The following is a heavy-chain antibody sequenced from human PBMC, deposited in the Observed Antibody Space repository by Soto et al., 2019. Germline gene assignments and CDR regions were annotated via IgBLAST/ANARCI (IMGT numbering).Heavy chain of an antibody. J-gene: IGHJ3*02. CDR3: ARRSPSWAFDI. CDR2: VSGSGSST. D-gene: IGHD2-15*01. CDR1: GFTFSNYA. Sequence: EVQLLESGGGLVQPGGSLRLSCAVSGFTFSNYAMSWVRQAPGKGLEWVSAVSGSGSSTYYADSVKGRFTISRDNSKNTLYLQMNSLRAEDTAVYYCARRSPSWAFDIWGQGTMVTFSS. V-gene: IGHV3-23*01.